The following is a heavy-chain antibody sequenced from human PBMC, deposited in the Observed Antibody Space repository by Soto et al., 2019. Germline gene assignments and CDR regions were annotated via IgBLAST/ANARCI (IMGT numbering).Heavy chain of an antibody. CDR2: ISSSSSYT. Sequence: GGSLRLSCAASGFTFSDYYMSWIRQAPGKGLEWVSYISSSSSYTNYADSVKGRFTISRDNSKNTLYLQMDNLRAEDTAHYFCANGPVVGANYKYYDMDVWGRGTTVTVSS. J-gene: IGHJ6*02. D-gene: IGHD1-26*01. CDR3: ANGPVVGANYKYYDMDV. V-gene: IGHV3-11*03. CDR1: GFTFSDYY.